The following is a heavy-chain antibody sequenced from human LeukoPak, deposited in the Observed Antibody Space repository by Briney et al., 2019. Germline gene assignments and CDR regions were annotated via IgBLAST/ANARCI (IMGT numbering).Heavy chain of an antibody. CDR3: ARDAPGYSSSSGAFDI. CDR1: GSTFSTYS. V-gene: IGHV3-21*01. CDR2: ISSSSYI. D-gene: IGHD6-13*01. Sequence: GGSWRPSGAAFGSTFSTYSLNWFGQAQGKGLGWASSISSSSYIYYADSVKGRFTISRDNAKNSLYLQMNSLRAEDTAVYYCARDAPGYSSSSGAFDIWGQGTMVTVSS. J-gene: IGHJ3*02.